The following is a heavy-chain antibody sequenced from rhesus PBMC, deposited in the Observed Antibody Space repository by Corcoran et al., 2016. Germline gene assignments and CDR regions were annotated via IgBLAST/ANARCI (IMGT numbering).Heavy chain of an antibody. CDR2: NKPKTGGK. CDR1: GYTFTDYY. V-gene: IGHV1-138*01. Sequence: QVQLVQSGAEVKKPGASVKVSCKASGYTFTDYYMQWVRQSPGQGLEWMGRNKPKTGGKDYAQKFQDRVSMTRDTSTTTAYMELSSLRSEDTAVYYCARAYRGYNYGLDSWGQGVVVTVSS. D-gene: IGHD5-24*01. J-gene: IGHJ6*01. CDR3: ARAYRGYNYGLDS.